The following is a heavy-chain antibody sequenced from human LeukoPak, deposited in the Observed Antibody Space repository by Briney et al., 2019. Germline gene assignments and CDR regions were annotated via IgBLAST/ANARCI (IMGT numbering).Heavy chain of an antibody. CDR3: ARFNPFKGGPPAGVQP. J-gene: IGHJ5*02. CDR1: GGSISSYY. Sequence: SETLSLTCTVSGGSISSYYWSWIRQPPGKGLEWIGSIYHSGSTYYNPSLKSRVTISVDTSKNQFSLKLSSVTAADTAVYYCARFNPFKGGPPAGVQPLGQGNLVPVFS. CDR2: IYHSGST. V-gene: IGHV4-59*08.